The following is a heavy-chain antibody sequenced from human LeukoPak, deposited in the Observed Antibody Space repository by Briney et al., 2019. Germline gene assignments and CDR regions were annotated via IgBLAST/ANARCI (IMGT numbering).Heavy chain of an antibody. CDR2: IYNSGST. J-gene: IGHJ4*02. CDR1: GGSISSYY. V-gene: IGHV4-59*08. D-gene: IGHD5-12*01. CDR3: ARQGGYASPFDY. Sequence: SETLSLTCTVSGGSISSYYWSWIRQPPGKGLEWIGNIYNSGSTNYNPSLKNRVTISVDSSKKQFSLKFISVTAADTAVYYCARQGGYASPFDYWGQGTLVTVSS.